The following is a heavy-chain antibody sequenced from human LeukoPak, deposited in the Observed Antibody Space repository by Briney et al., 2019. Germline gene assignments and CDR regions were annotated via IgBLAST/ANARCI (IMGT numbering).Heavy chain of an antibody. D-gene: IGHD1-26*01. CDR1: GFTFSGYN. V-gene: IGHV3-48*01. CDR2: ISSSSTTK. Sequence: GGSLRLSCAASGFTFSGYNMNWVRQAPGKGLEWVSYISSSSTTKYYADSVKGRFTISRDNSKNTLYLQMNSLRAEDPAVYYFGRIHRGWVFGLWGQGTLVTVFS. J-gene: IGHJ4*02. CDR3: GRIHRGWVFGL.